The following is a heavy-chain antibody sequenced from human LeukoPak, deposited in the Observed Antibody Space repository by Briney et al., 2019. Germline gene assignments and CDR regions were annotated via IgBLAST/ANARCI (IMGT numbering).Heavy chain of an antibody. CDR1: GGSISSYY. D-gene: IGHD4-11*01. Sequence: SETLSLTCTVSGGSISSYYWSWIRQPPGKGLEWIGSIYYSGSTYYNPSLKSRVTISVDTSKNQFSLRLSSVTAADTAVYYCASIPTSKFPYAYYDYWGQGTVVTVSS. CDR3: ASIPTSKFPYAYYDY. V-gene: IGHV4-39*01. CDR2: IYYSGST. J-gene: IGHJ4*02.